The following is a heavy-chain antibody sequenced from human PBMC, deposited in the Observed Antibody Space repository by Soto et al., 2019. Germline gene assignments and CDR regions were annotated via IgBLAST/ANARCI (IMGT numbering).Heavy chain of an antibody. CDR1: GFSLSTSGVG. CDR3: AHLRLGELSAHDAFDI. V-gene: IGHV2-5*02. Sequence: GSGPTLVNPTQTLTLTCTFSGFSLSTSGVGVGWIRQPPGKALEWLALIYWDDDKRYSPSLKSRLTITKDTSKNQVVLTMTNMDPVDTATYYCAHLRLGELSAHDAFDIWGQGTMVTVSS. J-gene: IGHJ3*02. D-gene: IGHD3-16*02. CDR2: IYWDDDK.